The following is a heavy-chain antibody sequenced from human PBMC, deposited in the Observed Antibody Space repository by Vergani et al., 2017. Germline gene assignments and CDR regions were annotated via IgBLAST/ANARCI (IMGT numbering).Heavy chain of an antibody. CDR2: IRYDGSNK. CDR3: AKGRCSGGSCPRGFFDY. J-gene: IGHJ4*02. V-gene: IGHV3-30*02. Sequence: QVQLVESGGGVVQPGWSLRLSCAASGFTFSSYGMHWVRQAPGKGLEWVAFIRYDGSNKYYADSVKGRFTISRDNSKNTLYLQMNSLRAEDPAVYYCAKGRCSGGSCPRGFFDYWSQGTLVTVSS. CDR1: GFTFSSYG. D-gene: IGHD2-15*01.